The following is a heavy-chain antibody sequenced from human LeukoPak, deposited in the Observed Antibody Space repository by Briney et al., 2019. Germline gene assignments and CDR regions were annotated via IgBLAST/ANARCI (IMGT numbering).Heavy chain of an antibody. CDR2: IIPIFGTA. CDR3: ARGAEGDGYNSVY. CDR1: GYTFTSYG. J-gene: IGHJ4*02. V-gene: IGHV1-69*13. D-gene: IGHD5-24*01. Sequence: GASVKVSCKASGYTFTSYGISWVRQAPGQGLEWMGGIIPIFGTANYAQKFQGRVTITADESTSTAYMELSSLRSEDTAVYYCARGAEGDGYNSVYWGQGTLVTVSS.